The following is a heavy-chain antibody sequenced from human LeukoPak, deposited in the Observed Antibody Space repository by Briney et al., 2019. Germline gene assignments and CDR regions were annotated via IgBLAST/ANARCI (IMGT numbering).Heavy chain of an antibody. D-gene: IGHD3-10*01. CDR3: ARGPLGTMVRGVILDY. CDR2: MNPNSGNT. J-gene: IGHJ4*02. CDR1: GYTFTSYD. Sequence: ASVKVSCKASGYTFTSYDINWVRQATGQGLEWMGWMNPNSGNTGYAQKFQGRVTMTRNTSISTAYMELSSLRSEDTAVYYCARGPLGTMVRGVILDYWGQGTLVTVSS. V-gene: IGHV1-8*01.